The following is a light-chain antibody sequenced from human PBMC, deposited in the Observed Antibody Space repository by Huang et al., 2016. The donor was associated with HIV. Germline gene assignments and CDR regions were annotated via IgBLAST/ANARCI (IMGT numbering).Light chain of an antibody. V-gene: IGKV2-28*01. J-gene: IGKJ1*01. Sequence: DIVMTQSPLSLSVTLGEPASISFKSNQSLLYSNGYTYLDWYLQKPGQSPQLRIFLGSDRASGVPDRFSGSGTGVDFTLTISRLEAEDVGVYYCMQGLQTPPTFGQGTKVEI. CDR3: MQGLQTPPT. CDR2: LGS. CDR1: QSLLYSNGYTY.